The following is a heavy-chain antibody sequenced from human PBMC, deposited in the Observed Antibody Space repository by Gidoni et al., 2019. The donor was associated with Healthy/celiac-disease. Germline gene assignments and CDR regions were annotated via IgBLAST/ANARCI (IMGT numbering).Heavy chain of an antibody. CDR2: IFSNDEK. CDR1: GFPLSHARMG. D-gene: IGHD6-19*01. V-gene: IGHV2-26*01. CDR3: ARISSGWYGNWFDP. J-gene: IGHJ5*02. Sequence: QVTLKESGPVLVKPTETLTLTCTVSGFPLSHARMGVSWIRQPPGKALEWLAHIFSNDEKSYSTSLKSRLTISKDTSKSQVVLTMTNMDPVDTATYYCARISSGWYGNWFDPWGQGTLVTVSS.